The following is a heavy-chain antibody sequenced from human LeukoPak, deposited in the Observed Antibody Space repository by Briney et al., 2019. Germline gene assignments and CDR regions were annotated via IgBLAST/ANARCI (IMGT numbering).Heavy chain of an antibody. D-gene: IGHD3-22*01. CDR1: GFTFNNYA. CDR3: ATGYDSSGSYYFDY. J-gene: IGHJ4*02. Sequence: GGSLRLTCAASGFTFNNYAMHWVRQAPGKGLEWVAVISYDGSNKYYADSVKGRFTISRDNSKNTLFLQMNSQRAEDTAVYYCATGYDSSGSYYFDYWGQGTLVTVSS. V-gene: IGHV3-30-3*01. CDR2: ISYDGSNK.